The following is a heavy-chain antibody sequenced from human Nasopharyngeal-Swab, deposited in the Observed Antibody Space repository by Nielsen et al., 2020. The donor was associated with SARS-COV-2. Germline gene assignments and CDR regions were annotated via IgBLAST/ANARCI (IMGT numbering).Heavy chain of an antibody. V-gene: IGHV1-3*01. J-gene: IGHJ4*02. Sequence: WVRQAPGQRLEWMGWINAGPGTPPYSPKFQGIVTITRDTSASTAYMELSSLRSEDTAVYYCARVGGSSGWLSWGQGTLVTVSS. CDR3: ARVGGSSGWLS. CDR2: INAGPGTP. D-gene: IGHD6-19*01.